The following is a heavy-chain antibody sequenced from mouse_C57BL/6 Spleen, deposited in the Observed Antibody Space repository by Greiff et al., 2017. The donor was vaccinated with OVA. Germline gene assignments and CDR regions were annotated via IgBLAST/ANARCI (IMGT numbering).Heavy chain of an antibody. Sequence: QVQLKESGSELRSPGSSVKLSCKAFDSAVFPIAYMSWVRPKPGHGFELIGGILPSIGRTIYGEKFEDKATLDADTLSNTAYLELNSLTSEDSAIYYCARKGYGSSYDYAMDYWGQGTSVTVSS. CDR1: DSAVFPIAY. CDR2: ILPSIGRT. CDR3: ARKGYGSSYDYAMDY. V-gene: IGHV15-2*01. D-gene: IGHD1-1*01. J-gene: IGHJ4*01.